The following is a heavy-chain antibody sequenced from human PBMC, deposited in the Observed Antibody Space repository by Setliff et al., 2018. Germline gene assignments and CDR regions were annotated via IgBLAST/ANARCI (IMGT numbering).Heavy chain of an antibody. D-gene: IGHD4-17*01. CDR2: IKQDGSDK. CDR1: GFTFSTYW. CDR3: ARGAYGDYYFDY. J-gene: IGHJ4*02. V-gene: IGHV3-7*01. Sequence: GGSLRLSCAASGFTFSTYWMSWVRQAPGKGLEWVANIKQDGSDKYYVDSVKGRFTISRDNARNTLYFEMNSLRAEDTAVYYCARGAYGDYYFDYWGQGTLVTVSS.